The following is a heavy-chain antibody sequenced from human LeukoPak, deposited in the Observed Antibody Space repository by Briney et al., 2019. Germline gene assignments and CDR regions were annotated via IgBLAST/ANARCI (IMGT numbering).Heavy chain of an antibody. J-gene: IGHJ4*02. V-gene: IGHV3-30*02. CDR3: AKDLRDYYDSSGQPD. CDR2: IRYDGSNK. Sequence: GRSLRLSCAASGFTFSSYGMHWVRQAPGKGLEWVAFIRYDGSNKYYADSVKGRFTISRDNSKNTLYLQMNSLRAEDTAVYYCAKDLRDYYDSSGQPDWGQGTLVTVSS. CDR1: GFTFSSYG. D-gene: IGHD3-22*01.